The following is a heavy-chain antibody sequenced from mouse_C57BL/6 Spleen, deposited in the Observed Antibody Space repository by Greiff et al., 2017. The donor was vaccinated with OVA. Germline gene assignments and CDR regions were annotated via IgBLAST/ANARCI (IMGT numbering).Heavy chain of an antibody. CDR3: ARNYGTTVVATDYYAMDY. V-gene: IGHV2-9-1*01. CDR2: IWTGGGT. J-gene: IGHJ4*01. Sequence: QVQLKESGPGLVAPSQSLSITCTVSGFSLTSYAISWVRPPPGKGLEWLGVIWTGGGTNYNSALKSRLSISKDNSKSQVFLKMNSLQTDDTARYYCARNYGTTVVATDYYAMDYWGQGTSVTGSS. CDR1: GFSLTSYA. D-gene: IGHD1-1*01.